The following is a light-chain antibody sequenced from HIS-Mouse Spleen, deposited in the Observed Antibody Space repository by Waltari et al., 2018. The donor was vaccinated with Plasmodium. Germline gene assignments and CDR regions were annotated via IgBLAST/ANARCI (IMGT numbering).Light chain of an antibody. CDR1: SSDVGSYNL. CDR2: EGS. V-gene: IGLV2-23*03. Sequence: QSALTQPASVSGSPGQSITISCTGTSSDVGSYNLVSWYQQHPGKAPKLMIYEGSKRPSGVSTRFAGSKSGNTAYLTIFGLQAEDEADYYCCSYAGSSTFVFGGGTKLTVL. J-gene: IGLJ3*02. CDR3: CSYAGSSTFV.